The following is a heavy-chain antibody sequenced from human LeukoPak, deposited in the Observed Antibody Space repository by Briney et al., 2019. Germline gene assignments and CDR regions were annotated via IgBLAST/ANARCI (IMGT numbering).Heavy chain of an antibody. CDR2: IKQDGSEK. V-gene: IGHV3-7*01. Sequence: GGSLRLSCAASGFTISSDSMHWIRQAPGKGLEWVANIKQDGSEKHYVDSVKGRFTVSRDNAKNSLYLQMSSLSAEDTAVYYCARDSVIYGYWGQGTLVTVSS. CDR1: GFTISSDS. D-gene: IGHD3-3*02. J-gene: IGHJ4*02. CDR3: ARDSVIYGY.